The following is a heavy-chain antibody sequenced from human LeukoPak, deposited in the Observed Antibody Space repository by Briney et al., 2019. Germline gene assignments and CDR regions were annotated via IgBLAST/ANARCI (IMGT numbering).Heavy chain of an antibody. CDR2: IYYSGST. CDR3: ARSRVFWSADKYFDY. D-gene: IGHD3-3*01. J-gene: IGHJ4*02. Sequence: KTSETLSLTCTVSGGSISSYYWSWIRQPPGKGLEWIGYIYYSGSTNYNPSLKSRVTISVDTSKNQFSLKLSSVTAADTAVYYCARSRVFWSADKYFDYWGQGTLVTVSS. V-gene: IGHV4-59*01. CDR1: GGSISSYY.